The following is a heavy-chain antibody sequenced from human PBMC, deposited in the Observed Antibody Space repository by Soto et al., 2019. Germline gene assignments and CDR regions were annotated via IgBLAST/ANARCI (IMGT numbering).Heavy chain of an antibody. V-gene: IGHV2-5*02. D-gene: IGHD1-26*01. J-gene: IGHJ4*02. Sequence: QITLRESGPTRVRPTQPLTLTCNFAGFSLSSSGVGVGWIRQSPGKAPEWLVVIYWDDDKRYNPSLKSRLTITTDPPKSPVALTMTNMDPVDTGTYYCAHRALSSGSYWDGGYFDPCGPGSPVTVSP. CDR1: GFSLSSSGVG. CDR3: AHRALSSGSYWDGGYFDP. CDR2: IYWDDDK.